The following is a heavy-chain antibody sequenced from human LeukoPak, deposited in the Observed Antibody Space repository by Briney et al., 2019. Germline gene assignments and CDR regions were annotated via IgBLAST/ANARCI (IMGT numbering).Heavy chain of an antibody. Sequence: PSETLSLTCTVSGGSISSVNYYWSWIRQHPGKGPEWIAFFSYTGSTHYNPSLKSRLTISVDTSKNQFSLELESVTAADTAVYYCGRSHGMGAWGPGTTVTVSS. CDR3: GRSHGMGA. CDR1: GGSISSVNYY. J-gene: IGHJ6*02. V-gene: IGHV4-39*01. CDR2: FSYTGST.